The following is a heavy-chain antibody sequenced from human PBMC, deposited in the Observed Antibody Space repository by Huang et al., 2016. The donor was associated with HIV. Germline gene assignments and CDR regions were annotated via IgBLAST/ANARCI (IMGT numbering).Heavy chain of an antibody. CDR2: IYWDNEE. Sequence: QITLKESGPTLVKPTQTLTLTCTFSGFSLTSSGVAVGWIRQPPGKALEWLALIYWDNEERFSPSLKTRLTITKDTPNNEVVLTMMNMDPVDTATYYCVHRLRYGKWYVDYWGQGVLVTVSS. V-gene: IGHV2-5*02. CDR1: GFSLTSSGVA. CDR3: VHRLRYGKWYVDY. D-gene: IGHD6-13*01. J-gene: IGHJ4*02.